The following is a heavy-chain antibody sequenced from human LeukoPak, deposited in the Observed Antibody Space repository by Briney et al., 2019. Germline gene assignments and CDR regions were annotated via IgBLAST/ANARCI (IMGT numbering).Heavy chain of an antibody. CDR3: TPDPLRPPVGGGDENYTPDPFDY. CDR1: GFTLIDAW. V-gene: IGHV3-15*01. Sequence: GGSLRLSCVASGFTLIDAWMNWVRQAPGEGLEWVGRLKSKTDGETTDYAAPVTGRFTFSRDDSKNTLYLQMSSLKPENTAVYYCTPDPLRPPVGGGDENYTPDPFDYWGQGTLVTVSS. J-gene: IGHJ4*02. D-gene: IGHD3-3*01. CDR2: LKSKTDGETT.